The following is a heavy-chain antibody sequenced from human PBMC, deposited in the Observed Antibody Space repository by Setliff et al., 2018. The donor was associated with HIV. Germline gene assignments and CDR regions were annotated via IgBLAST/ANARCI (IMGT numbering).Heavy chain of an antibody. CDR2: IYTSGST. J-gene: IGHJ4*02. D-gene: IGHD3-22*01. CDR1: GGSISSYY. Sequence: SETLSLTCTVSGGSISSYYWSWIRQPAGKGLEWIGRIYTSGSTNYNPSLKSRVTMSVDTCKNQFSLTLSSVTAADTAVYCCASDFAGGYYDSSGYYDYWGQGTLVTVSS. CDR3: ASDFAGGYYDSSGYYDY. V-gene: IGHV4-4*07.